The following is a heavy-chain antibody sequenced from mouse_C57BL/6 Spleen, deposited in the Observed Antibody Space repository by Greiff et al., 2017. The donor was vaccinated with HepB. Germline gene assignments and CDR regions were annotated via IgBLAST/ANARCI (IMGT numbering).Heavy chain of an antibody. CDR2: ISDGGSYT. CDR1: GFTFSSYA. D-gene: IGHD2-4*01. V-gene: IGHV5-4*01. Sequence: EVKVVESGGGLVKPGGSLKLSCAASGFTFSSYAMSWVRQTPEKRLEWVATISDGGSYTYYPDNVKGRFTISRDNAKNNLYLQMSHLKSEDTAMYYCAREGYDYDPGYFDYWGQGTTLTVSS. J-gene: IGHJ2*01. CDR3: AREGYDYDPGYFDY.